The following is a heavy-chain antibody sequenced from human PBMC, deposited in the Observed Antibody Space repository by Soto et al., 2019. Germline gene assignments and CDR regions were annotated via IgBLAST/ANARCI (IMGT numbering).Heavy chain of an antibody. V-gene: IGHV4-31*03. J-gene: IGHJ5*02. CDR3: ARDHHYVWALGFDP. CDR1: GGSISSGGYY. Sequence: QVQLQESGPGLVKPSQTLSLTCTVSGGSISSGGYYWIWIRQHPGKGLEWIGYIYYSGSTYYNPSLKSRVTISVDTSKNQFSLKLSSVTAADTAVYYCARDHHYVWALGFDPWGQGTLVTVSS. D-gene: IGHD3-16*01. CDR2: IYYSGST.